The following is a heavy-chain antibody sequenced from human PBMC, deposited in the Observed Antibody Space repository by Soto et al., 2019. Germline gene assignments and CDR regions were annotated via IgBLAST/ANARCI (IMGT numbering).Heavy chain of an antibody. Sequence: PSETLSLTCTVSGGSISSSSYYWGWIRQPPGKGLEWIGSIYYSGSTYYNPSLKSRVTISVDTSKNQFSLKLSSVTAADTAVYYCARLSEQKLWYWGQGTLVTVYS. CDR2: IYYSGST. CDR1: GGSISSSSYY. J-gene: IGHJ4*02. V-gene: IGHV4-39*01. D-gene: IGHD6-13*01. CDR3: ARLSEQKLWY.